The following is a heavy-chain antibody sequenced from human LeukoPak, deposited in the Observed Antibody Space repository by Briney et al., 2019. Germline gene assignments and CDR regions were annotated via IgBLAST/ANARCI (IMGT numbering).Heavy chain of an antibody. CDR1: GLTVSSNY. Sequence: PGGSLRLSCAASGLTVSSNYMSWVRQAPGKGLEWVSVIYSGGSTYYADSVKGRFTISRHNSKNTLYLQMNSLRAEDTAVYYCARELWFGEFYSDYWGQGTLVTVSS. CDR2: IYSGGST. V-gene: IGHV3-53*04. D-gene: IGHD3-10*01. CDR3: ARELWFGEFYSDY. J-gene: IGHJ4*02.